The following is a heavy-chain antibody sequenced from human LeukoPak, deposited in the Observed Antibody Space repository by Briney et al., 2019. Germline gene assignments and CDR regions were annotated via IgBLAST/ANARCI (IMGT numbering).Heavy chain of an antibody. V-gene: IGHV3-30-3*01. CDR3: VRAYYYMDV. CDR1: GFTFSSYA. Sequence: GRSLRLSCAASGFTFSSYAMHWVRQAPGKGLEWVALMSYDGSDKYYPDSVKGRFTISRDNSKNTLYLQMNSLRTEDTAMYYCVRAYYYMDVWGRGTTVTVSS. J-gene: IGHJ6*03. CDR2: MSYDGSDK.